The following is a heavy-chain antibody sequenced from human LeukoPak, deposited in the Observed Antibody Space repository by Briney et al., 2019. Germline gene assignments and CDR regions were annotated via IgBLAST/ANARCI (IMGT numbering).Heavy chain of an antibody. D-gene: IGHD1-1*01. CDR2: IIPLFGTT. Sequence: SVKVSCKSSGGTFNNFALNWVRQAPGQGLEWMGGIIPLFGTTNYAPNFQGRVTMTRDTSTSTVYMELSSLRSEDTAVYYCTRGGYGGPRVAFDYWGQGTLVTVSS. CDR3: TRGGYGGPRVAFDY. CDR1: GGTFNNFA. J-gene: IGHJ4*02. V-gene: IGHV1-69*05.